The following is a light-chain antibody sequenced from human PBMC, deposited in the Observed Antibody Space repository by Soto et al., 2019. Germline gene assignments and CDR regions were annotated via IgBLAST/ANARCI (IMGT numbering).Light chain of an antibody. CDR3: LHYGGSPLT. J-gene: IGKJ5*01. CDR2: GAS. Sequence: EILFTQSPGTLSLSPGERATLSCRASQSVNSDYLAWFQQKPGQAPRLLIYGASTRNTGIPDRFSGSGSGTDFTLTIGSLEPGDFEVYYCLHYGGSPLTFGQGTRLEIK. CDR1: QSVNSDY. V-gene: IGKV3-20*01.